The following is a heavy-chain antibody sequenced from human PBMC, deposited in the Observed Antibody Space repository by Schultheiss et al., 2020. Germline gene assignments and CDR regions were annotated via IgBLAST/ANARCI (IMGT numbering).Heavy chain of an antibody. CDR3: ARLGDGQWLVPTRGWFDP. CDR1: GFSLSNARMG. CDR2: IYYSGST. D-gene: IGHD6-19*01. J-gene: IGHJ5*02. V-gene: IGHV4-39*01. Sequence: SGPTLVKPTETLTLTCTVSGFSLSNARMGVSWIRQPPGKGLEWIGSIYYSGSTYYNPSLKSRVTISVDTSKNQFSLKLSSVTAADTAVYYCARLGDGQWLVPTRGWFDPWGQGTLVTVSS.